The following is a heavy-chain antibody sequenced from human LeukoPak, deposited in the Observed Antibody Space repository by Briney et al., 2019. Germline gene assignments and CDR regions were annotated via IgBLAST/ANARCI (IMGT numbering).Heavy chain of an antibody. CDR1: GFNFSNYA. Sequence: RGSLRLSCAASGFNFSNYAINWVRQAPGKGLEWVSSISNSGTYIYYADSLKGRFTISRDNAKNSLYLQMHSLRAEDTAVYYCAREPAPISFYYDYMDLWGKGTTVTVSS. V-gene: IGHV3-21*01. J-gene: IGHJ6*03. D-gene: IGHD2-2*01. CDR3: AREPAPISFYYDYMDL. CDR2: ISNSGTYI.